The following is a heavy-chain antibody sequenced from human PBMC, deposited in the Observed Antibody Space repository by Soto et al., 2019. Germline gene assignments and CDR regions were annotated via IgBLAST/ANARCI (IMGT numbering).Heavy chain of an antibody. CDR3: AKGGYCSSTSCRTYYYGMDV. CDR1: GFTFSSYA. J-gene: IGHJ6*02. V-gene: IGHV3-23*01. CDR2: ISGSGGST. D-gene: IGHD2-2*01. Sequence: EVQLLESGGGLVQPGGSLRLSCAASGFTFSSYAMSWVRQAPGKGLEWVSAISGSGGSTYYADSVKGRFTISRDNSKNTLYLQMNSLRAEDTAVYYCAKGGYCSSTSCRTYYYGMDVWGQGTTVTVSS.